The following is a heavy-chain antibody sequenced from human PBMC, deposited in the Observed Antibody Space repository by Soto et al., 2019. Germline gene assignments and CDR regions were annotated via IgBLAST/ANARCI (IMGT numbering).Heavy chain of an antibody. D-gene: IGHD1-1*01. CDR3: AKALSVEPNNYYQYYMDV. V-gene: IGHV3-23*01. CDR1: GFTFNNYA. CDR2: ISGSSGNT. Sequence: GGSLRLSCAASGFTFNNYAMSWVRQAPGKGLEWVSLISGSSGNTYYADSVKGRFTISRDNSKNTLYLQMNTLRADDTAVYYCAKALSVEPNNYYQYYMDVWGKGTTVTVSS. J-gene: IGHJ6*03.